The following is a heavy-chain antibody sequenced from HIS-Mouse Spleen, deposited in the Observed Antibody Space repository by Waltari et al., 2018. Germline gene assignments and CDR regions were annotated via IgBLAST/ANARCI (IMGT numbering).Heavy chain of an antibody. J-gene: IGHJ2*01. V-gene: IGHV4-39*07. CDR3: AREIPYSSSWYDWYFDL. D-gene: IGHD6-13*01. CDR2: IYYSGRT. CDR1: GGSISSSSYY. Sequence: QLQLQESGPGLVKPSETLSLTCTVSGGSISSSSYYWGWIRQPPGKGLAWIGSIYYSGRTYTHPSLKSRVTISVDTSKNQFSLKLSSVTAAETAVYYCAREIPYSSSWYDWYFDLWGRGTLVTVSS.